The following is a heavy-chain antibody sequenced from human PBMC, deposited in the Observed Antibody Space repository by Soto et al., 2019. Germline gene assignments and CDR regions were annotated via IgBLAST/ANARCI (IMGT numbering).Heavy chain of an antibody. V-gene: IGHV1-46*01. J-gene: IGHJ5*02. CDR3: ARDREFVGYYDSTGPLEFDP. CDR2: INPSGGST. CDR1: GYTFTSYY. Sequence: ASVKVSCKASGYTFTSYYMHWVRQAPGQGLEWMGIINPSGGSTSYAQKFQGRVTVTRDTSTSTVYMELSSLRSEDTAVYYCARDREFVGYYDSTGPLEFDPWGQGTLVTVSS. D-gene: IGHD3-22*01.